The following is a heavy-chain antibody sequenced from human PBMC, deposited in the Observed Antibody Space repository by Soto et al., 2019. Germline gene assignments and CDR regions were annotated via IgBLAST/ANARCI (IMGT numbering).Heavy chain of an antibody. V-gene: IGHV4-30-2*01. CDR3: ARGKTNYFFDL. CDR1: GGSISRGDFS. D-gene: IGHD3-10*01. Sequence: QLQLQESGSGLVKPSQTLSLTCVVSGGSISRGDFSWTWIRQPPGKGLECVGYIYRSGSTYYNPSLKSPVSISLDKSKNQFSLNLTSVTAADTAVYYCARGKTNYFFDLWGQGHLVTVSS. J-gene: IGHJ4*02. CDR2: IYRSGST.